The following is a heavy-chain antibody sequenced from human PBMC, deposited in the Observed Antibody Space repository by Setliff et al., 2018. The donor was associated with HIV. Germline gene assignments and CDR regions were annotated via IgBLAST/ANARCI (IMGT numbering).Heavy chain of an antibody. D-gene: IGHD3-22*01. J-gene: IGHJ3*02. CDR2: IIPIFGTA. Sequence: SVKVSCKASGGTFSSYALDWVRQAPGQGLEWMGGIIPIFGTANYAQKFQGRVTITADESTSTVYVELSSLRSEDTAVYYCARGTHYDSSGWGGFDIWGQGTLVTVS. V-gene: IGHV1-69*13. CDR1: GGTFSSYA. CDR3: ARGTHYDSSGWGGFDI.